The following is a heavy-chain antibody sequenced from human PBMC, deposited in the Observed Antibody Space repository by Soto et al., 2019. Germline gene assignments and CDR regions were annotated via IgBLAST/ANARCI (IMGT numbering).Heavy chain of an antibody. Sequence: EVQLLESGGGLVQPGGSLRLSCAASGFTFSSYAMSWVRQAPGRGLEWVSAISGSGGSTYYADSVKGRFTISRDNSKNTLYSHINSLRSEDTSVYYSSKGPYYYGSRSYYNVHYYCYYMYVWGKCLEVTVSS. V-gene: IGHV3-23*01. CDR1: GFTFSSYA. J-gene: IGHJ6*03. CDR3: SKGPYYYGSRSYYNVHYYCYYMYV. CDR2: ISGSGGST. D-gene: IGHD3-10*01.